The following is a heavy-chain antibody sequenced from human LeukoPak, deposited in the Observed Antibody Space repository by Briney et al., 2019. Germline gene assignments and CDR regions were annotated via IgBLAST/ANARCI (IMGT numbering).Heavy chain of an antibody. CDR2: ISGNSRSI. CDR3: AITYGDYFDY. Sequence: PGGSLRLSCAASGFTFSSYWMHWVRQAPGKGLEWVSAISGNSRSIFYTDSVKGRFTISRDNAKNSLYLQMNSLRAEDTAVYYCAITYGDYFDYWGQGTLVTVSS. V-gene: IGHV3-21*01. D-gene: IGHD4-17*01. J-gene: IGHJ4*02. CDR1: GFTFSSYW.